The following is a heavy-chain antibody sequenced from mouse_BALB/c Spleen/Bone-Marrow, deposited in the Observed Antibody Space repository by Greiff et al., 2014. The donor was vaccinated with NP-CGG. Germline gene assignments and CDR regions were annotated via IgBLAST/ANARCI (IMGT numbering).Heavy chain of an antibody. CDR3: ARARHYDF. CDR1: GYTFTDYT. Sequence: VHVKQSGPELVKPGASVKISCKTSGYTFTDYTLHWVKQSQGKSLEWIGGVNPNSGGTSYNQKFKGKATLNLDKSSTTAYMELRGLTSDDSAVYYCARARHYDFWGQGTSLTVSS. CDR2: VNPNSGGT. V-gene: IGHV1-18*01. J-gene: IGHJ2*02.